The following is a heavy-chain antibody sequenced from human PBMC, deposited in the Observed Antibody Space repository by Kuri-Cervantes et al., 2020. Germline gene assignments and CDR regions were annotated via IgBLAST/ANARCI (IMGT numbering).Heavy chain of an antibody. CDR3: ARGYSGWSFDI. V-gene: IGHV3-48*03. CDR1: GFTFSSYE. CDR2: ISSSGSTI. Sequence: GGSLRLSCGASGFTFSSYEMNWVRQAPGKGLEWVSYISSSGSTIYYADSVKGRFTISRDNVKNSLYLQMNSLRAEDTAVYYCARGYSGWSFDIWGQGTMVTVSS. D-gene: IGHD6-19*01. J-gene: IGHJ3*02.